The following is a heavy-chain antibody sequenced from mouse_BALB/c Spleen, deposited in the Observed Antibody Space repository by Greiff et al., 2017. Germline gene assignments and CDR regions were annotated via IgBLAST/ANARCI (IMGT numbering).Heavy chain of an antibody. D-gene: IGHD2-4*01. CDR3: ARGGYDYDDLGAMDY. Sequence: VQGVESGAELARPGASVKMSCKASGYTFTSYTMHWVKQRPGQGLEWIGYINPSSGYTNYNQKFKDKATLTADKSSSTAYMQLSSLTSEDSAVYYCARGGYDYDDLGAMDYWGQGTSVTVSS. CDR1: GYTFTSYT. J-gene: IGHJ4*01. V-gene: IGHV1-4*01. CDR2: INPSSGYT.